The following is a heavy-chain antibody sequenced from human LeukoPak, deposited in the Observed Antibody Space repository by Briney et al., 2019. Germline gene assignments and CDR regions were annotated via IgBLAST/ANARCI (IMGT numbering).Heavy chain of an antibody. D-gene: IGHD3-3*01. Sequence: GGSLRLSCAASGFTFSGYWMHWVRQVPGKGLVWVSRMSSDGSNTGHADSVKGRFTISRDNAKKMVYLQMNSLRAEDTAVYYCARDLYYDFWSGWTHYYYGMDVWGQGTTVTVSS. CDR1: GFTFSGYW. V-gene: IGHV3-74*01. CDR2: MSSDGSNT. CDR3: ARDLYYDFWSGWTHYYYGMDV. J-gene: IGHJ6*02.